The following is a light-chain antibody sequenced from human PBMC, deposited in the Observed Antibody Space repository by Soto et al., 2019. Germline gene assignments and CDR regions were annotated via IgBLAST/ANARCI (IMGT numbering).Light chain of an antibody. J-gene: IGKJ4*01. CDR2: APS. Sequence: AIQMTQSPSSLSASVGDRVTITCRASQDIGDDLGWYQQKPGKAPKLLIYAPSSLQSGVPSRFSGSGSGTDFTLTISSLQPEDFATYYCLQDYNYPLTFGGGTKVEIK. V-gene: IGKV1-6*01. CDR1: QDIGDD. CDR3: LQDYNYPLT.